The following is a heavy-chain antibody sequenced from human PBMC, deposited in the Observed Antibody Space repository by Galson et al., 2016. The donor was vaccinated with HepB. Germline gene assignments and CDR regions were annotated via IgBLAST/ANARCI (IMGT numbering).Heavy chain of an antibody. D-gene: IGHD1-26*01. V-gene: IGHV3-23*01. Sequence: SLRLSCAASGFTFPNYGMTWVRQAPGKGLEVVSSISRSGGSRDYADSVKGRFTISRDNSKNTLSLQMNSLTADDTAIYYCVQGSTAPAVWGQGTRVTVSS. J-gene: IGHJ3*01. CDR2: ISRSGGSR. CDR3: VQGSTAPAV. CDR1: GFTFPNYG.